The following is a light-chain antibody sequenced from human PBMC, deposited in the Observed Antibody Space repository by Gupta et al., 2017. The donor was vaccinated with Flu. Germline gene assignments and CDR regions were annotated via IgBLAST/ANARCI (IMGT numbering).Light chain of an antibody. CDR1: QSISSW. CDR3: QQYNSYSWT. J-gene: IGKJ1*01. Sequence: PSTLSASVGDRVTITCRASQSISSWLAWYLQKPGKAPKLLIYKASNLENGVPSRFSGSGSGTXFTLTIXSLQPDDFATYYCQQYNSYSWTFGXGTKVEIK. CDR2: KAS. V-gene: IGKV1-5*03.